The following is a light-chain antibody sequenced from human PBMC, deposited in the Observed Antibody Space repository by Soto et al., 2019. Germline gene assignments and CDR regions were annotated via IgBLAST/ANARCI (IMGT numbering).Light chain of an antibody. CDR2: DSS. CDR3: QQRSLLFT. CDR1: QSVGSS. Sequence: ELVLTQSPAPLSLSPGERATLSCRTIQSVGSSLAWYQQKPGQPPRLLIYDSSNRATGIPGRFSGSGSGTDFTLTISSLEPADFAVYYCQQRSLLFTFGGGTKVDIK. J-gene: IGKJ4*01. V-gene: IGKV3-11*01.